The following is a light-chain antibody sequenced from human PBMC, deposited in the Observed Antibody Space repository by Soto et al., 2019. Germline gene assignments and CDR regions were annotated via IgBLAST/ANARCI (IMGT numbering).Light chain of an antibody. V-gene: IGKV3-20*01. Sequence: EIVLTQSPGTLSLSPGERATLSCRASQSVRSGYVAWYQQKPGQAPRLLMYGASSRATGIPDRFSGSGSGTAFTLTISTLEPEDFAVYYSQQYGSSPPNTFGQGTKLEIK. CDR2: GAS. J-gene: IGKJ2*01. CDR3: QQYGSSPPNT. CDR1: QSVRSGY.